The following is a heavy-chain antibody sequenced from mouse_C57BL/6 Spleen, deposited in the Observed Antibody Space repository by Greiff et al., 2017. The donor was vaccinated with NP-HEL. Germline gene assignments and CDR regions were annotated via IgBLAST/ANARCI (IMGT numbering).Heavy chain of an antibody. CDR2: IYPGDGDT. CDR3: ARRGNYYYYAMDY. Sequence: VKLMESGAELVKPGASVKISCKASGYAFSSYWMNWVKQRPGKGLEWIGQIYPGDGDTNYNGKFKGKATLTADKSSSTAYMQLSSLTSEDSAVYFCARRGNYYYYAMDYWGQGTSVTVSS. J-gene: IGHJ4*01. CDR1: GYAFSSYW. V-gene: IGHV1-80*01. D-gene: IGHD2-1*01.